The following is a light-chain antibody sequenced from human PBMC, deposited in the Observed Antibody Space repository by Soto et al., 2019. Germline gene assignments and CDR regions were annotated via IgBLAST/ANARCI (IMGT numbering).Light chain of an antibody. V-gene: IGLV1-40*01. Sequence: QAVVTQPPSVSGAPGQRVTISCTGSSSNIGAGYAVHWYQQLPGTAPKLLIYDNTNRPSGVPDRFSGSESGTSASLAITGLQAEDEADYYCQSYDTSLSASVFCGGTKLTVL. J-gene: IGLJ2*01. CDR2: DNT. CDR1: SSNIGAGYA. CDR3: QSYDTSLSASV.